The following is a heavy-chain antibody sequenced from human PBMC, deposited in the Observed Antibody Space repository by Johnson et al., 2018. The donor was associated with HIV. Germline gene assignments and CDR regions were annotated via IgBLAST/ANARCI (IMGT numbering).Heavy chain of an antibody. CDR3: ASSWFGELSYAFDI. D-gene: IGHD3-10*01. CDR2: IKQDGSEK. CDR1: GFTFSRYW. Sequence: VQLVESGGGLVQPGGSLRLSCAASGFTFSRYWMSWVRQAPGKGLEWVDNIKQDGSEKYYVDSVKGRFTISRDNAKNSLYLQMNSLRAEDTAVYYCASSWFGELSYAFDIWGQGTMVIVSS. V-gene: IGHV3-7*01. J-gene: IGHJ3*02.